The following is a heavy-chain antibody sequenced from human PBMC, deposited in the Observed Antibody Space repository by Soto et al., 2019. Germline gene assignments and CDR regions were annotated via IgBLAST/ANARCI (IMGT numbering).Heavy chain of an antibody. CDR1: GGSITSGPYY. J-gene: IGHJ4*02. Sequence: QVQLQESGPGLVRPSQTLSLTCTVSGGSITSGPYYWSWIRQPPGEGLEWIGHIYDGGSTYNNPSLKSRVTMSLDTSKNQFSLNLNSVTAADTAVYYCARGLSSDKVDYWGQGALVIVTS. CDR3: ARGLSSDKVDY. V-gene: IGHV4-30-4*01. D-gene: IGHD2-15*01. CDR2: IYDGGST.